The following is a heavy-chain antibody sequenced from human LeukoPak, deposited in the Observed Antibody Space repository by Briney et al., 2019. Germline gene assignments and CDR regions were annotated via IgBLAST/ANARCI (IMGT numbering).Heavy chain of an antibody. J-gene: IGHJ3*02. CDR2: IRYDGSNK. D-gene: IGHD5-18*01. Sequence: QPGGSLRLSCAASGFTFSSYGMHWVRQAPGKGLEWVAFIRYDGSNKYYVDSVKGRFTISRDNSKNTLYLQMNSLRAEDTAVYYCAKDLHAWIQLWSGLDAFDIWGQGTMVTVSS. CDR1: GFTFSSYG. CDR3: AKDLHAWIQLWSGLDAFDI. V-gene: IGHV3-30*02.